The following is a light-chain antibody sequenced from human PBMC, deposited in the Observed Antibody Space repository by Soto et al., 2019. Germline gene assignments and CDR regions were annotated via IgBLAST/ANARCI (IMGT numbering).Light chain of an antibody. CDR2: DNN. CDR1: SSNIGDNY. CDR3: GSWDTSLSGII. Sequence: QSVLTQPPSVSAAPGQKVNISCSGGSSNIGDNYVSWYQQLPGTAPKLLIYDNNKRPSGIPDRFSGSKSGTSATLDISGLQTGDEADYYCGSWDTSLSGIIFGGGTKLTVL. V-gene: IGLV1-51*01. J-gene: IGLJ2*01.